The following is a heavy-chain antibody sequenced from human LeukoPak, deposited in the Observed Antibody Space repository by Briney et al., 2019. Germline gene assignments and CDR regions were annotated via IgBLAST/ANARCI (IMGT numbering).Heavy chain of an antibody. Sequence: PSETLSLTCAVYGGSFSGYYWSLIRQPPGKGLEWIGEINHSGSTNYNPSLKSRVTISVDTSKNQFSLKLSSVTAADTAVYYCARAERYSYGYIDYWGQGTLVTVSS. D-gene: IGHD5-18*01. CDR3: ARAERYSYGYIDY. CDR2: INHSGST. CDR1: GGSFSGYY. V-gene: IGHV4-34*01. J-gene: IGHJ4*02.